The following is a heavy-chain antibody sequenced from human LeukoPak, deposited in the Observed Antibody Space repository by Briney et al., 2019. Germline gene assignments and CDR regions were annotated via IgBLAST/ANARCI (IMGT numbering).Heavy chain of an antibody. CDR3: ARGLRYGSNYFDY. V-gene: IGHV1-46*01. Sequence: ASVKVSCKASGYTFTYYYMHWVRQAPGQGLEWMGIINPSGGSPTYAQKFQGRVTMASDTSTRTVYMELSSLRSDDTAVYFCARGLRYGSNYFDYWGQGTLVTVSS. J-gene: IGHJ4*02. D-gene: IGHD5/OR15-5a*01. CDR2: INPSGGSP. CDR1: GYTFTYYY.